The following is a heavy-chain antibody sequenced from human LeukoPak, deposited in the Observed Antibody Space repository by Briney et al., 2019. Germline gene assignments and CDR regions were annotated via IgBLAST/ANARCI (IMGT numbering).Heavy chain of an antibody. V-gene: IGHV4-59*01. D-gene: IGHD2-15*01. CDR3: AQKAPYSPGYSQD. CDR2: IYHSGTT. Sequence: PSETLSLTCTVSGGSITSYYWTWIRQPPGRGLEWIGYIYHSGTTNYNPSLKSRVTISVDTSKDQFSLKLSSVNAADTAVYYCAQKAPYSPGYSQDWGQGTLVTVSS. J-gene: IGHJ1*01. CDR1: GGSITSYY.